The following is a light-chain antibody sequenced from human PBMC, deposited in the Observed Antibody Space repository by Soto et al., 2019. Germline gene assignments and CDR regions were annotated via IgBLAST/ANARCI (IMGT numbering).Light chain of an antibody. CDR3: QLRSNRPIT. J-gene: IGKJ5*01. V-gene: IGKV3-11*01. CDR2: DAS. Sequence: TQSPATLTVSAGERPTLSCRASQSVHTNLALYQQKPGQAPRLLIYDASNRATGIPARFSGSGSGTDFTLPISSLEPEDFAVYYCQLRSNRPITFGQRTRLDIK. CDR1: QSVHTN.